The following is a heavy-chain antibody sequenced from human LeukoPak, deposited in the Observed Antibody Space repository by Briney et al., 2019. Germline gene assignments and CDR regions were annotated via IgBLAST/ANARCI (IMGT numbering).Heavy chain of an antibody. D-gene: IGHD6-13*01. Sequence: SVKVSCKASGYTFTSYAFSWVRQAPGQGLEWMGGIIPMFGPANYAQKFQGRVTITADKSTSTAYMELSSLRSEDTAVYYCAREARRVAAHFDYWGQGTLVTVSS. J-gene: IGHJ4*02. CDR2: IIPMFGPA. V-gene: IGHV1-69*06. CDR3: AREARRVAAHFDY. CDR1: GYTFTSYA.